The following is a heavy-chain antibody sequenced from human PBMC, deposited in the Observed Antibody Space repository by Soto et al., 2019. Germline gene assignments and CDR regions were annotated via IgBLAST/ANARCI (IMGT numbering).Heavy chain of an antibody. V-gene: IGHV3-48*02. CDR1: GFTFSGYS. D-gene: IGHD1-26*01. J-gene: IGHJ4*02. CDR2: ISSGSKTI. Sequence: PGGSLRLSCVASGFTFSGYSVNWVRQASGKGLEWLSYISSGSKTIYYADSVKGRFTVSRDNAKNSQFLQMSSLRDEDTAVYFCVREDILGARSFDYWGQGTLVTVSS. CDR3: VREDILGARSFDY.